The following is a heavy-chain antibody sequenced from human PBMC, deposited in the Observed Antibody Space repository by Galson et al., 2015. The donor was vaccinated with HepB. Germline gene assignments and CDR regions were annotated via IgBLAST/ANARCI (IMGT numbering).Heavy chain of an antibody. CDR3: AADLVGYSSSQLDY. J-gene: IGHJ4*02. CDR1: GFTFTSSA. Sequence: SVKVSCKASGFTFTSSAMQWVRQARGQRLEWIGWIAVGSGNTNYAQEFQERVTITRDMSTSTAHMELGSLRSEDTAVYYCAADLVGYSSSQLDYWGQGTLVTVSS. CDR2: IAVGSGNT. D-gene: IGHD6-13*01. V-gene: IGHV1-58*02.